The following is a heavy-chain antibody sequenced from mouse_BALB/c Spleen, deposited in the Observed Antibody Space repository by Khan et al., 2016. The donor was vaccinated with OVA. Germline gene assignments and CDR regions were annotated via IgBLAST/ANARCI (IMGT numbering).Heavy chain of an antibody. J-gene: IGHJ3*01. Sequence: QVQLKESGPGLVAPSQSLSITCTVSGFSLNSYGVSWVRQPPGKGLEWLGVIWGDGSTNYHSALISRLSISKDNSNSQVFLKVNSLQTDDTATYYCARPELSGSPTWFAYWGQGTLVTVSA. CDR2: IWGDGST. D-gene: IGHD1-1*01. CDR1: GFSLNSYG. V-gene: IGHV2-3*01. CDR3: ARPELSGSPTWFAY.